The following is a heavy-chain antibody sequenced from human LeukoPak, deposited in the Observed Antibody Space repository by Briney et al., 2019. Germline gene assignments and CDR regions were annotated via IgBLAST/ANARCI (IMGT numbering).Heavy chain of an antibody. D-gene: IGHD6-13*01. CDR1: GFTFSSYG. J-gene: IGHJ4*02. CDR3: ARDYGDTGSSWFDY. V-gene: IGHV3-7*01. Sequence: GGSLRLSCAASGFTFSSYGMSWVRQAPGKGLEGEANIKQDGSEKYYVDSVRGRFTISRDNAKNSLYLQMNSLRAEDTAVYYCARDYGDTGSSWFDYWGQGTLVTVSS. CDR2: IKQDGSEK.